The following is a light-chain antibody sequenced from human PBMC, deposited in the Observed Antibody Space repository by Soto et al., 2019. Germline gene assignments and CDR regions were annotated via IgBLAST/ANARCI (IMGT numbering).Light chain of an antibody. V-gene: IGKV3-15*01. J-gene: IGKJ1*01. CDR1: QSVSSN. CDR2: GAS. CDR3: QQYDTGGT. Sequence: ILMTQAPATLSVSPGERATLSCRASQSVSSNLAWYQQKPGQAPRLLIFGASTRATGIPARFSGSGSGTEFTLTISSLQSEDFAVYYCQQYDTGGTFGQGTKVDIK.